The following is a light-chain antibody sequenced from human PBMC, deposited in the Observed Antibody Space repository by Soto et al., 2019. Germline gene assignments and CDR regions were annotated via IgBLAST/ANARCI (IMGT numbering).Light chain of an antibody. CDR2: DVS. CDR1: SSDVGGYNY. J-gene: IGLJ2*01. V-gene: IGLV2-14*03. CDR3: SPYASTGTLVI. Sequence: QSVLTQPASVSGSPGQSITISCTGTSSDVGGYNYVAWYQHHPGKAPKVMIYDVSNRPSGVSNRFSGSKSGNTASLTISGLQAEDEADYYCSPYASTGTLVIFGGGTKLTVL.